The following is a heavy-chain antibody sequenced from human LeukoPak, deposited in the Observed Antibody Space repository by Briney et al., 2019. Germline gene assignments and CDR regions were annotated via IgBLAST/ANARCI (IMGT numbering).Heavy chain of an antibody. CDR3: ARGIGYYYDSSGYWYFDL. V-gene: IGHV1-18*01. Sequence: ASVKVSCKASGYSFTSYGISWVRQAPGQGLEWMGWISAYNGNTKYVQKLQGRVTMTTDTSTSTAYMGLRSLRSDDTAVYYCARGIGYYYDSSGYWYFDLWGRGTLVTVSS. CDR2: ISAYNGNT. J-gene: IGHJ2*01. D-gene: IGHD3-22*01. CDR1: GYSFTSYG.